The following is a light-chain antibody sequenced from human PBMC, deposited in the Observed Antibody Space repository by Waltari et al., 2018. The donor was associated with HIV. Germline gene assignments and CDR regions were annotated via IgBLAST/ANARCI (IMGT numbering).Light chain of an antibody. CDR1: NFEDKR. J-gene: IGLJ3*02. CDR2: DDT. CDR3: QVWDTNKHHPM. Sequence: SDVMSHSPSVSPAPGQTAKIPCGGDNFEDKRVHWYQLKPGPAPTLIIYDDTDWPSRIPELISCSNSGTTATLTIANVEAGHEADYFCQVWDTNKHHPMFGAGTKLTVL. V-gene: IGLV3-21*02.